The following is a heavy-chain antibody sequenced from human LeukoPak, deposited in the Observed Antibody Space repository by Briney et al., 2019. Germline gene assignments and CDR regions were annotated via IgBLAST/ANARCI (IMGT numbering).Heavy chain of an antibody. CDR3: ARVYSYGPFDY. CDR1: GGSFSGYY. D-gene: IGHD5-18*01. V-gene: IGHV4-34*01. Sequence: SETLSLTCAVYGGSFSGYYWSWIRQPPGKGLEWIGETNYSGSTNYNPSLKSRVTISVDTSKNQFSLKLSSVTAADTAVYYCARVYSYGPFDYWGQGTLVTVSS. J-gene: IGHJ4*02. CDR2: TNYSGST.